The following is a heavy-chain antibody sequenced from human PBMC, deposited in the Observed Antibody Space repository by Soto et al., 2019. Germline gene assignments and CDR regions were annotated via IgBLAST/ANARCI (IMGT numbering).Heavy chain of an antibody. CDR2: ISSSSSYI. J-gene: IGHJ4*02. V-gene: IGHV3-21*01. Sequence: EVQLVESGGGLVKPGGSLRLSCAASGFTFSSYSMNWVRQAPGKGLEWVSSISSSSSYIYYADSVKGRFTISRDNAKNSLYLQMNSLRAEDTAVYYCARARETEYYDSSGSLHYWGQGTLVTVSS. CDR1: GFTFSSYS. CDR3: ARARETEYYDSSGSLHY. D-gene: IGHD3-22*01.